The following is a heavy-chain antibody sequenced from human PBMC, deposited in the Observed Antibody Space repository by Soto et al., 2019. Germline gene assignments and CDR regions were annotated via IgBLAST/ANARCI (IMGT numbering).Heavy chain of an antibody. CDR3: ARLYYYYGMDV. J-gene: IGHJ6*02. V-gene: IGHV4-59*08. Sequence: PSETLSLTCTVSGGSISSYYWSWIRQPPGKGLEWIGYIYYSGSTNYNPSLKSRVTISVDTSKNQFSLKLSSVTAADTAVYYCARLYYYYGMDVWGQGTTVTVSS. CDR2: IYYSGST. CDR1: GGSISSYY.